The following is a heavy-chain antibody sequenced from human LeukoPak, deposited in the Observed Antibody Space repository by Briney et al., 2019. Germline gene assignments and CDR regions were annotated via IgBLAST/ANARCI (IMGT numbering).Heavy chain of an antibody. CDR1: GGSISNYY. CDR2: IHYTGST. CDR3: ARGGYYGSGNDFRFDP. J-gene: IGHJ5*02. V-gene: IGHV4-59*01. Sequence: PSETLSLTCTVSGGSISNYYWNWIRQPPGKGLEWIGYIHYTGSTNYNPSLKSRVTISVETSKNQFSLKLKSVTAADTAVYYCARGGYYGSGNDFRFDPWGQGTLVTVSS. D-gene: IGHD3-10*01.